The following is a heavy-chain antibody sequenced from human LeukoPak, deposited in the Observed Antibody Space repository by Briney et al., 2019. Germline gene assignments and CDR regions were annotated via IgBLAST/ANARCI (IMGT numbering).Heavy chain of an antibody. CDR3: ARADCSSSTCYLRRSWFDP. V-gene: IGHV3-21*01. CDR1: GFTLSNYD. CDR2: INTSSRYI. Sequence: VGSVRLSCAASGFTLSNYDMNWVRQAPGKGLEWVSSINTSSRYIYYKDSVRGRFTISRDDAKNSLHLEMNSLRAEDTAVYYCARADCSSSTCYLRRSWFDPWGQGTLVTVSS. D-gene: IGHD2-2*01. J-gene: IGHJ5*02.